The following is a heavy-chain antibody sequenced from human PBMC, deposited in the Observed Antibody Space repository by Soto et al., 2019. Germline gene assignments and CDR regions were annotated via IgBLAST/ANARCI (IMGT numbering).Heavy chain of an antibody. CDR3: AKDRRAGGNSAFYFDF. J-gene: IGHJ4*02. D-gene: IGHD3-16*01. Sequence: PVGSLRLSCAASGFKLSNYAMSWVRQAPGKGLEWVSLISATGGGTYYADSVRGRFTISRDNSHNTLYLQVHSLTAEDTAVYYCAKDRRAGGNSAFYFDFWGQGAQVTVSS. V-gene: IGHV3-23*01. CDR1: GFKLSNYA. CDR2: ISATGGGT.